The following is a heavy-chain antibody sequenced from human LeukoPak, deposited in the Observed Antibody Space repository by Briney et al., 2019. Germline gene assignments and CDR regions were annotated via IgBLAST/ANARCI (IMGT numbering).Heavy chain of an antibody. CDR3: ARGIAVAIYYFDY. V-gene: IGHV6-1*01. J-gene: IGHJ4*02. CDR1: GDSVSSNSAA. D-gene: IGHD6-19*01. CDR2: TYYRSKWYN. Sequence: SQTLSLTCAISGDSVSSNSAAWNWIRQSPSSGLEWLGRTYYRSKWYNDYAVSVKSRVSINPDTSKNQFSLQLNSVTPEDTAVYYCARGIAVAIYYFDYWGQGTLVTVSS.